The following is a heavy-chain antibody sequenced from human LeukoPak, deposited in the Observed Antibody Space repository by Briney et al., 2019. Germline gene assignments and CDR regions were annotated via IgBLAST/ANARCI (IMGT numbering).Heavy chain of an antibody. D-gene: IGHD6-13*01. Sequence: ASVKVSCKASGYTFTNYYMHWVRQAPGQGLEWMGIINPSGDSTTYAQKFQGRVTMTRDTSTSTVYMELTCLRSDDTAVYYCARDPRFGSSWYFEYWGQGTLVTVSS. J-gene: IGHJ4*02. CDR3: ARDPRFGSSWYFEY. CDR1: GYTFTNYY. CDR2: INPSGDST. V-gene: IGHV1-46*01.